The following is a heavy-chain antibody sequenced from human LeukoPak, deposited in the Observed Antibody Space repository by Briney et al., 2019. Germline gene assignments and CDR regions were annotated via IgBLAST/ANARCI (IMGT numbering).Heavy chain of an antibody. CDR2: IKEDGSEK. D-gene: IGHD6-13*01. CDR3: ARVHHSSSWGTDDC. J-gene: IGHJ4*02. Sequence: GGSLRLSCAAYGFTFSSYWMTWVRQAPGKGLEWVANIKEDGSEKYYVDSVRGRFTISRDNAKNSLYLHLNSLRAEDTAVYYCARVHHSSSWGTDDCWGQGTLLTVSS. CDR1: GFTFSSYW. V-gene: IGHV3-7*01.